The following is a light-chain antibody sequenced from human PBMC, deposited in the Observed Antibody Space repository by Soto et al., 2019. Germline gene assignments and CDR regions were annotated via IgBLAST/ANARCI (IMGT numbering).Light chain of an antibody. CDR1: NSDVVGYNY. J-gene: IGLJ1*01. CDR3: AAWDDSLSGYYV. V-gene: IGLV2-8*01. CDR2: EVN. Sequence: QSVLTQPPSASGSPGQSVTISCTGTNSDVVGYNYVSWYQQYPGKAPKLIIYEVNERPSGVPDRFSGSKSGTSASLAISGLRSEDEADYYCAAWDDSLSGYYVFGTGTKVTVL.